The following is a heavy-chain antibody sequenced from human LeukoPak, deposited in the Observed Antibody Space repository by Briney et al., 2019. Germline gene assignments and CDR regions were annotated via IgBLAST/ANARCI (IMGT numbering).Heavy chain of an antibody. Sequence: NPGGSLRLSCAASTFTLSNYCMSWVRHAPEEGVEWVSNIKEEGSDKNYLDSVRGRFSNSTDNAKNAPYLQMNSLRATRTAVLYCARAYPHHTSPDDFDYWGQGTLVTVSS. J-gene: IGHJ4*02. V-gene: IGHV3-7*02. CDR3: ARAYPHHTSPDDFDY. D-gene: IGHD2-2*01. CDR1: TFTLSNYC. CDR2: IKEEGSDK.